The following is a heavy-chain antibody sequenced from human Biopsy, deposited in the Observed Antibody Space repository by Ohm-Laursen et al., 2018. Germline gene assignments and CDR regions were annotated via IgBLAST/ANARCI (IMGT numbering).Heavy chain of an antibody. CDR3: ARATNSTGWPYYYFYGMDV. Sequence: SETLFLTCTVSGGSISSDYWSWIRQTPGKGLEWIGYIYYSGSTNYNPSLKSRVTISVDTSKNQFSLRLNSVTAADTAVDYCARATNSTGWPYYYFYGMDVWGQGTTVTVSS. V-gene: IGHV4-59*01. J-gene: IGHJ6*02. CDR1: GGSISSDY. CDR2: IYYSGST. D-gene: IGHD2/OR15-2a*01.